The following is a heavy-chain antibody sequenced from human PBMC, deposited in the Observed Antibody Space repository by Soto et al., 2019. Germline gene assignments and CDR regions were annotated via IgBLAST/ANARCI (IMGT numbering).Heavy chain of an antibody. V-gene: IGHV3-72*01. CDR2: TSNKPNTYTT. Sequence: GAPILSCEPPGFTLSNHYRYSVRPASVKGLGGVGPTSNKPNTYTTESAASVEGRFTISRDDSKNSLYLQMNSLKIEDTAVYYCAKDVIRFLEWLAFYGMDIWGQGTTVTVSS. D-gene: IGHD3-3*01. J-gene: IGHJ6*02. CDR1: GFTLSNHY. CDR3: AKDVIRFLEWLAFYGMDI.